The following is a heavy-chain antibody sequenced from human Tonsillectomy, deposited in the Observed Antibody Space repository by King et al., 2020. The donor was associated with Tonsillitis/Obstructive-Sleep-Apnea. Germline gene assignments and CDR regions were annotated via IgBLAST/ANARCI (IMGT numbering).Heavy chain of an antibody. J-gene: IGHJ6*03. CDR2: INHSGST. CDR3: ARGDLVVPVAIRQYYMDV. CDR1: GGSFSIYY. V-gene: IGHV4-34*01. Sequence: VQLQQWGAGLLKPSETLSLTCAVYGGSFSIYYWNWIRQPPGKGLEWIGEINHSGSTNYNPSLKSRVTISVDTSKNQFSLKLTSVTAADTAVYYCARGDLVVPVAIRQYYMDVWGKGTTVTVSS. D-gene: IGHD2-2*02.